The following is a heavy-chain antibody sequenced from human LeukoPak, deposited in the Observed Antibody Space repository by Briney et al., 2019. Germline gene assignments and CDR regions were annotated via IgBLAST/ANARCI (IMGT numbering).Heavy chain of an antibody. CDR1: GYXFTTYG. V-gene: IGHV1-18*01. J-gene: IGHJ4*02. D-gene: IGHD2-2*01. Sequence: ASVKVSCKTSGYXFTTYGISWVRQAPGQGHEWMGWISAYIGNTNYARKLQGRVTMTTDTSTNTAYMELRSLTSDDTAVYYCARAWDCSSTTCYVYFDYWGQGSLVTVSS. CDR2: ISAYIGNT. CDR3: ARAWDCSSTTCYVYFDY.